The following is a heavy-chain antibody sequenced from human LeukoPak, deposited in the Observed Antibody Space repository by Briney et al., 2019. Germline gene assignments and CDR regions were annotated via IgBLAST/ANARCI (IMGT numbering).Heavy chain of an antibody. CDR1: GFTFSSYV. CDR2: IWYDGSNK. V-gene: IGHV3-33*01. CDR3: ARDGGIWYFDY. J-gene: IGHJ4*02. D-gene: IGHD3-16*01. Sequence: PGRSLRLSCAASGFTFSSYVMHWVRQAPGKGPEWVAVIWYDGSNKYYADSVKGRFTISRDNSKKTLYLQMNSLRAEDTAVYYCARDGGIWYFDYWGQGTLVTVSS.